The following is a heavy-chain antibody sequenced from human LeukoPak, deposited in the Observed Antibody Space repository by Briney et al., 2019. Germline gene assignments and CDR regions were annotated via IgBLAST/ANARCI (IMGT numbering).Heavy chain of an antibody. J-gene: IGHJ4*02. D-gene: IGHD6-19*01. V-gene: IGHV1-2*02. CDR2: VKPDSGGT. CDR3: ARVGYSSAWSNFDY. CDR1: GYTFTDYY. Sequence: ASVKVSCKASGYTFTDYYIHWVRQAPGQGLEWMGWVKPDSGGTNYAQKVQGRVTMTRDTSISTAYMELSRLTSDDTAVYYCARVGYSSAWSNFDYWSQGTLVTVSS.